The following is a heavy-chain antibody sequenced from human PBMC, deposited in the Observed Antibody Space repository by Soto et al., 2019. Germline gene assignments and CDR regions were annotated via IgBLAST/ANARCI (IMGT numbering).Heavy chain of an antibody. J-gene: IGHJ4*02. CDR2: VHYSGRT. D-gene: IGHD1-26*01. CDR1: GGSISPSC. CDR3: ARMPYTGTNPPFDY. Sequence: SETLSLTCTVSGGSISPSCWSWLRQSPGKGLEMIGYVHYSGRTMYNPSLESRLTISVDTSNNQFSLKLTSVTAADTAVYFCARMPYTGTNPPFDYWGRGTLVTVSS. V-gene: IGHV4-59*01.